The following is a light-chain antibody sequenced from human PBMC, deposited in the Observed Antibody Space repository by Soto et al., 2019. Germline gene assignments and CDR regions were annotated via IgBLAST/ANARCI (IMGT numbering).Light chain of an antibody. J-gene: IGLJ1*01. V-gene: IGLV2-11*01. Sequence: QSALTQPRSVPGSPGQSVTISCTGTSSDVGAYSYVSWYQQHSGKSPKLMIYDVRKRPSGVPDRLSGSKSGHTASLTICGLQAEDEADYYCCSYAGSYTYVFGTGTKVT. CDR3: CSYAGSYTYV. CDR2: DVR. CDR1: SSDVGAYSY.